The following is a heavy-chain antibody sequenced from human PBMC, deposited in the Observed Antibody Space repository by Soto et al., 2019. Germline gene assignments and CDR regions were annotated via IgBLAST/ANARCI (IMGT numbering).Heavy chain of an antibody. J-gene: IGHJ6*02. V-gene: IGHV3-33*01. D-gene: IGHD6-13*01. CDR2: IWYDGSNK. CDR3: ARSLKTSSSWAYGMDV. Sequence: GGSLRLSCAASGFTFSSYGMRWVRQAPGKGLEWVAVIWYDGSNKYYADSVKGRFTISRDNSKNTLYLQMNSLRAEDTAVYYCARSLKTSSSWAYGMDVWGQGTTVTVSS. CDR1: GFTFSSYG.